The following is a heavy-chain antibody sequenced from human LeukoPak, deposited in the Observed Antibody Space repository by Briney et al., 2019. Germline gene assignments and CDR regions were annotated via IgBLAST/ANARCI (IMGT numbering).Heavy chain of an antibody. J-gene: IGHJ4*02. CDR2: IKSKTDGGTT. V-gene: IGHV3-15*01. CDR3: TTEVLRFLEWLSY. CDR1: GFTFSNAW. Sequence: GGSLRLSCAASGFTFSNAWMSWVRQAPGKGLEWVGHIKSKTDGGTTDYAAPVKGRFTISRDDSKNTLYLQMNSLKTEDTAVYYCTTEVLRFLEWLSYWGQGTLVTVSS. D-gene: IGHD3-3*01.